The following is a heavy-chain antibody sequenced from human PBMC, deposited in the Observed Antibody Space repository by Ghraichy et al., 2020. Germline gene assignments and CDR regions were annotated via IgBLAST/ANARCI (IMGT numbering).Heavy chain of an antibody. CDR2: IYYSGST. CDR3: ARAGYDGNIGGYSDDAFDN. V-gene: IGHV4-59*01. J-gene: IGHJ4*02. D-gene: IGHD3-22*01. CDR1: GGSISSYY. Sequence: SETLSLNCTVSGGSISSYYWSWIRQPPGKGLEWIGYIYYSGSTNYNPSLKSRVTISVDTSKNQFSLKLSSVTAADTAVYYCARAGYDGNIGGYSDDAFDNWGQGTLVTVSS.